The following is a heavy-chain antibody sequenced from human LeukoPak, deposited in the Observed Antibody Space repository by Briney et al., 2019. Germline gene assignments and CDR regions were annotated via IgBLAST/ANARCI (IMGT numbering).Heavy chain of an antibody. V-gene: IGHV4-59*01. CDR1: GGSISSYY. Sequence: SETLSLTCTVSGGSISSYYWSWIRQPPGKGLEWIGYIYYSGSTNYNPSLKSRVTISVDTSKNQFSLKLSSVTAADTAVYYCARTITYYDILTGYYTSNTNWFDPWGQGTLVTVSS. D-gene: IGHD3-9*01. J-gene: IGHJ5*02. CDR2: IYYSGST. CDR3: ARTITYYDILTGYYTSNTNWFDP.